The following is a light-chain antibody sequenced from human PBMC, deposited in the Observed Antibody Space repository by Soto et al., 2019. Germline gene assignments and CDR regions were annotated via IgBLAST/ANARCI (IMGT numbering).Light chain of an antibody. CDR1: QSVSSSY. Sequence: VLMQSPGTLSLSPGERATLSCRASQSVSSSYLAWYQQKPGRAPRLLIHGASSRATGIPDRFRGSGSGTDFTLTISCLEPEDGTGDYCTQYASFLWTSAQG. CDR2: GAS. V-gene: IGKV3-20*01. J-gene: IGKJ1*01. CDR3: TQYASFLWT.